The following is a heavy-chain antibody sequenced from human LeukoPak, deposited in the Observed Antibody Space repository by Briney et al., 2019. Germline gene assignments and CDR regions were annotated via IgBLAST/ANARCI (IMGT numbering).Heavy chain of an antibody. Sequence: GRPLRLSCAASGFTFDDYDMHWVRQAPGKGLEWVSGISWNSGSIGYADSVKGRFTISRDNAKNSLYLQMNSLRAEDTALYYCAKAARPDYYYGMDVWGQGTTVTVSS. CDR1: GFTFDDYD. D-gene: IGHD6-6*01. V-gene: IGHV3-9*01. CDR2: ISWNSGSI. CDR3: AKAARPDYYYGMDV. J-gene: IGHJ6*02.